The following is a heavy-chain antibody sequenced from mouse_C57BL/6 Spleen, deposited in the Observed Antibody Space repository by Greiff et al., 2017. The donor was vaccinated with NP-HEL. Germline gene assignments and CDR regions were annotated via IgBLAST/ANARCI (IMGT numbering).Heavy chain of an antibody. CDR2: INPNNGGT. CDR3: ARVTAQATGYYAMDY. D-gene: IGHD3-2*02. CDR1: GYTFTDYN. J-gene: IGHJ4*01. V-gene: IGHV1-18*01. Sequence: VQLQQSGPELVKPGASVKIPCKASGYTFTDYNMDWVKQSHGKSLEWIGDINPNNGGTIYNQKFKGKATLTVDKSSSTAYMELRSLTSEDTAVYYCARVTAQATGYYAMDYWGQGTSVTVSS.